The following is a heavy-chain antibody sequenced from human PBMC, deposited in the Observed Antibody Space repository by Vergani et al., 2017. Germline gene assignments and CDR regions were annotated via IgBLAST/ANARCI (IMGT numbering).Heavy chain of an antibody. J-gene: IGHJ4*01. V-gene: IGHV3-33*01. D-gene: IGHD2-2*01. CDR2: IWYDESNK. CDR3: ARGEGYCIRTSCYFDY. Sequence: QVQLVESGGGVVQPGRSLRLSCAASGFTFSSSGMHWVRQAPGKGLEWVAIIWYDESNKYYADSVKGRFTISRDNCKNTLYLQMNSLRAEDTAVYYCARGEGYCIRTSCYFDYWGHGTLVTVSS. CDR1: GFTFSSSG.